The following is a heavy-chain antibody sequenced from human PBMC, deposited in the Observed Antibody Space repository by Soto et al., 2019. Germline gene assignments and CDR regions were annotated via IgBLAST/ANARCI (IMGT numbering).Heavy chain of an antibody. CDR1: VFTFNIYG. V-gene: IGHV3-30*18. D-gene: IGHD6-19*01. J-gene: IGHJ6*02. CDR3: AKVTDSSGWYPYYYGNDV. CDR2: ISYDGRKE. Sequence: QVPLLESGGGVVQPGQSLRLSCAASVFTFNIYGMQWVRPAPGKGLEWVAVISYDGRKEYYGDAVKGRFTISRDNSKTTLYLRMNSLRSEDTTVYYCAKVTDSSGWYPYYYGNDVWCQGTTVTIS.